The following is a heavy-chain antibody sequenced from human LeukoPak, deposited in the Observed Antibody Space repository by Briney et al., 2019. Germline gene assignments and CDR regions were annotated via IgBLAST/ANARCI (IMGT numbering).Heavy chain of an antibody. CDR3: AKDLGGGSGCYDL. J-gene: IGHJ2*01. CDR1: GLTSSSYG. V-gene: IGHV3-30*18. Sequence: PGGSLRLSCAASGLTSSSYGIHWVRQAPGKGLEWVAIISYDGSNKYYADSVQGRFTISRDNSKNTLYLQMNSLRAEDTAVYYCAKDLGGGSGCYDLWGRGTLVTVSS. CDR2: ISYDGSNK. D-gene: IGHD6-19*01.